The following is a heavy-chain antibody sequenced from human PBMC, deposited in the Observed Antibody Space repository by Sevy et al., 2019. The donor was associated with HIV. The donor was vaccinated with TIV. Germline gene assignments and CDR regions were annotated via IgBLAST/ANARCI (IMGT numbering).Heavy chain of an antibody. Sequence: GESLKISCKGSGYSFTSYWIGWVRQMPGKGLEWMGIIYPGDSETRYWPSFQCQVTISADKSISTAYLQWSSLKASDTAMYYCARRGSGDTAMVLMGNDAFDIWGQGTMVTVSS. J-gene: IGHJ3*02. CDR1: GYSFTSYW. V-gene: IGHV5-51*01. CDR3: ARRGSGDTAMVLMGNDAFDI. D-gene: IGHD5-18*01. CDR2: IYPGDSET.